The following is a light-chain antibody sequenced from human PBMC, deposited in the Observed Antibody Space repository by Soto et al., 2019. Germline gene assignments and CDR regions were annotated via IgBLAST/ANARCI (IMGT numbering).Light chain of an antibody. J-gene: IGLJ1*01. CDR3: SSYTSSSTLYV. V-gene: IGLV2-14*01. Sequence: QSALTQPASVSGSPGQSITISCTGTSSDGGAYNYVSWYQQHPGKAPKLMIYEVSNRPSGVSNRFSGSKSGNTASLTISGLQAEHEADYYCSSYTSSSTLYVFGTGTKLTVL. CDR1: SSDGGAYNY. CDR2: EVS.